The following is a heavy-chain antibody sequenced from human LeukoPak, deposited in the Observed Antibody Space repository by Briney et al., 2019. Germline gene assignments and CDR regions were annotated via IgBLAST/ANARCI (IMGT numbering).Heavy chain of an antibody. Sequence: GGSLRLSCAASGFTFTTSAVNWVRQAPGKGLDWVSAISGDGTFIYYAESVKGRFTISRDSSKSTVYLQMNSLRAEDTAIYYCARVDGSSLSRARFDYWGPGTLVTVSS. J-gene: IGHJ4*02. CDR1: GFTFTTSA. V-gene: IGHV3-23*01. D-gene: IGHD6-6*01. CDR2: ISGDGTFI. CDR3: ARVDGSSLSRARFDY.